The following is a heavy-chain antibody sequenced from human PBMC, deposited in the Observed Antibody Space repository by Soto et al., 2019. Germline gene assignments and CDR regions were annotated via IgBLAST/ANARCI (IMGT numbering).Heavy chain of an antibody. CDR3: ALRSMAVVPEY. V-gene: IGHV4-31*03. J-gene: IGHJ4*02. CDR2: IYYSGST. Sequence: ASETLSLTCTVSGGSISSGGYYWSWIRQHPGKGLEWIGYIYYSGSTYYNPSLKSRVTISVDTSTNQCSLTLSSMTAADTAVYYCALRSMAVVPEYWGQGTLVTVSS. CDR1: GGSISSGGYY. D-gene: IGHD3-22*01.